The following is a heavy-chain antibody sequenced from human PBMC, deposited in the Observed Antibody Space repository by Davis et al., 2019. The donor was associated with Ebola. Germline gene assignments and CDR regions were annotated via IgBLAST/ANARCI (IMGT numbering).Heavy chain of an antibody. J-gene: IGHJ3*01. CDR3: AKDNRNIWSEV. CDR1: GFVFRNYV. Sequence: GESLKISCAASGFVFRNYVMSWVRQAPGKGLEWASTLGTSADTYYADSVKGRFTISRDNSKNTLYLQMNGLRVEDTAIYYCAKDNRNIWSEVWGQGTMVTVSS. CDR2: LGTSADT. V-gene: IGHV3-23*01. D-gene: IGHD2/OR15-2a*01.